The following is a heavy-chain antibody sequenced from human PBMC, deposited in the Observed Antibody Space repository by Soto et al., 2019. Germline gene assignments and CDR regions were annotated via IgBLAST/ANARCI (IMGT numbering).Heavy chain of an antibody. J-gene: IGHJ4*02. CDR2: IYYSGST. D-gene: IGHD6-19*01. CDR3: ESLVAGYYGDC. CDR1: GGSISSSSSY. Sequence: QLQLQESGPGLVKPPETLSLTCTVSGGSISSSSSYWGWIRQPPGKGLEWIGSIYYSGSTYYNPSRKRRANIYVDTSKNEFSLKLTSVSAADTAVYYCESLVAGYYGDCWGQGTLVTVCS. V-gene: IGHV4-39*01.